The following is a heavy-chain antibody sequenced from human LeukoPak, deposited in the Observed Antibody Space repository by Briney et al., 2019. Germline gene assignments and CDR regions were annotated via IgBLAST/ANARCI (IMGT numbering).Heavy chain of an antibody. J-gene: IGHJ4*02. CDR2: IKEDGSEK. CDR3: ARDDSYSDYASGD. D-gene: IGHD4-11*01. CDR1: GFTFSSYW. V-gene: IGHV3-7*01. Sequence: GGSLRLSCAASGFTFSSYWMSWVRQAPGKGLEWVANIKEDGSEKYYVDSVKGRFAISRDNAKNSLYLQMNSLRAEDTAVYYCARDDSYSDYASGDWGQGTLVTVSS.